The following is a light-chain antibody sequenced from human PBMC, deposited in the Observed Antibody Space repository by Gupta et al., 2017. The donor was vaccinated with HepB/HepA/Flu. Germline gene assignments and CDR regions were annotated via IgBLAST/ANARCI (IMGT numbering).Light chain of an antibody. V-gene: IGLV1-47*01. Sequence: SVLTQPPSASGTPGQRVTSSCYGSNSNIGNKYVYWSQQLPGATPKLLIYSNNQRISGVPARFSCSKSATSASIAISGLRAEEEAAYYCAASDDSRSGLVLFGGGTKVTVL. J-gene: IGLJ2*01. CDR3: AASDDSRSGLVL. CDR1: NSNIGNKY. CDR2: SNN.